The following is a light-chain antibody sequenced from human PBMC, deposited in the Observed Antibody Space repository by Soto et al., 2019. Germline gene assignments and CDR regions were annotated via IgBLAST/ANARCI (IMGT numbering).Light chain of an antibody. CDR1: QSVSSY. CDR2: DAS. V-gene: IGKV3-11*01. Sequence: EIVLTHSPGTLSLSPGERATLSCRASQSVSSYLTWYQQKPGQAPRLLLYDASSRATGIPARFSGSGSGTDFTLTISSLEPEDFAVYYCQQRSNWPWTFGQGTKVDIK. J-gene: IGKJ1*01. CDR3: QQRSNWPWT.